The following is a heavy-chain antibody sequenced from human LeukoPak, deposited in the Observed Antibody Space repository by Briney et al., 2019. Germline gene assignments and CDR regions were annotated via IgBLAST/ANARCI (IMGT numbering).Heavy chain of an antibody. CDR1: GFTFSSYS. V-gene: IGHV3-21*01. Sequence: GSLRLSCAASGFTFSSYSTNWVRQAPGKGLEWVSSISSSSSYIYYADSVKGRFTIPRDNAKNSLYLQMNSLRAEDTAVYYCARVTVAGTKLGAFDIWGQGTMVTVSS. D-gene: IGHD6-19*01. CDR3: ARVTVAGTKLGAFDI. CDR2: ISSSSSYI. J-gene: IGHJ3*02.